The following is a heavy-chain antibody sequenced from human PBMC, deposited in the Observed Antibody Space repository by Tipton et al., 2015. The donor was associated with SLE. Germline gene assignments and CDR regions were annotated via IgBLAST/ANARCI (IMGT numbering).Heavy chain of an antibody. J-gene: IGHJ4*02. CDR1: GFTFSSYW. V-gene: IGHV3-7*03. Sequence: GSLRLSCAASGFTFSSYWMSWVRQAPGKGLEWVANIKQDGSEKYYVDSVKGRFTISRDNAKNSLYLQMNSLKTEDTAFYYCAKSQISGWTFDYWGQGTLVTVSS. D-gene: IGHD6-19*01. CDR2: IKQDGSEK. CDR3: AKSQISGWTFDY.